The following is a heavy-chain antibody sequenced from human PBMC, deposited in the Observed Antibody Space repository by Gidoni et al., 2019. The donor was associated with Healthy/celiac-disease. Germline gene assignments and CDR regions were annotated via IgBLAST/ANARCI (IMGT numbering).Heavy chain of an antibody. J-gene: IGHJ6*02. V-gene: IGHV3-33*01. CDR3: ARDSAAGLSYYYGMDV. Sequence: SSYGMHWVRQAPGKGLEWVAVIWYDGSNKYYADSVKGRFTISRDNSKNTLYLQMNSLRAEDTAVYYCARDSAAGLSYYYGMDVWGQGTTVTVSS. CDR2: IWYDGSNK. D-gene: IGHD3-16*01. CDR1: SSYG.